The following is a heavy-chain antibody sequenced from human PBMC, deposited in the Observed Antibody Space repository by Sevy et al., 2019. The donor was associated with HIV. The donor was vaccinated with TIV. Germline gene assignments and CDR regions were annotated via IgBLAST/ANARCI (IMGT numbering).Heavy chain of an antibody. CDR2: VNH. Sequence: SETLSLTCAVSGGSFSGFSWNWIRQPPGKGLEWIGEVNHYSPSLKSRATISLDTSKNQFSLKLHSVTASDTALYFCWRGVERVVPSPIIGLGPWAKYWSFDLWGRGTLVTVSS. CDR3: WRGVERVVPSPIIGLGPWAKYWSFDL. D-gene: IGHD2-2*02. CDR1: GGSFSGFS. V-gene: IGHV4-34*01. J-gene: IGHJ2*01.